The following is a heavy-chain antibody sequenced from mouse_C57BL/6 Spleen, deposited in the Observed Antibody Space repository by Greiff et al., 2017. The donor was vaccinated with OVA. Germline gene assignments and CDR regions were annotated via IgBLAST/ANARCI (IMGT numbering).Heavy chain of an antibody. CDR1: GYSFTGYY. J-gene: IGHJ4*01. V-gene: IGHV1-42*01. D-gene: IGHD2-3*01. CDR2: INPSTGGT. Sequence: EVKLMESGPELVKPGASVKISCKASGYSFTGYYMNWVKQSPEKSLEWIGEINPSTGGTTYNQKFKAKATLTVDKSSSTAYMQLKSLTSEDSAVYYCARYDGYYGSYAMDYWGQGTSVTVSS. CDR3: ARYDGYYGSYAMDY.